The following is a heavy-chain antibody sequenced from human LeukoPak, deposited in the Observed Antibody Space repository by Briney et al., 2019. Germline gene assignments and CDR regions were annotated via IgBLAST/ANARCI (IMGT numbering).Heavy chain of an antibody. D-gene: IGHD6-19*01. CDR3: ARVQQWLAFDY. CDR1: GFTFSSYE. V-gene: IGHV3-21*01. CDR2: ISSSSSYI. Sequence: GGSLRLSCAASGFTFSSYEMNWVRQAPGKGLEWVSSISSSSSYIYYADSVKGRFTISRDNAKNSLYLQMNSLRAEDTAVYYCARVQQWLAFDYWGQGTLVTVSS. J-gene: IGHJ4*02.